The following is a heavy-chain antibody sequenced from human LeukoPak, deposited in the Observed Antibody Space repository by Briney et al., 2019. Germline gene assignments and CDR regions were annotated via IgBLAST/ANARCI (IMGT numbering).Heavy chain of an antibody. J-gene: IGHJ4*02. CDR3: SRGGLGIQASFDY. D-gene: IGHD7-27*01. Sequence: GASLTLSCKASGYTFTTYYLHWVRQAPGQGLEWMGLINPSGSTTTYAETFQGRFTMSRDTSTSSVYLQLSSLRHEDTAMYYCSRGGLGIQASFDYWGEGAL. V-gene: IGHV1-46*01. CDR1: GYTFTTYY. CDR2: INPSGSTT.